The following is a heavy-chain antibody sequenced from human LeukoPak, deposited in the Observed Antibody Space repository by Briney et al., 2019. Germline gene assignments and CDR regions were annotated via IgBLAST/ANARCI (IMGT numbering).Heavy chain of an antibody. J-gene: IGHJ4*02. V-gene: IGHV3-13*01. CDR3: AKAFDYNGLRGEGGSFDC. D-gene: IGHD4-11*01. CDR2: IGVGGDT. CDR1: GFNFTKNV. Sequence: PGGSLRLSCVASGFNFTKNVMHWVRQTTKRGLEWVSAIGVGGDTYYADPVKGRFTISRENGKNSVYLQMNSLRAGDTAVYFCAKAFDYNGLRGEGGSFDCWGQGALVTVSS.